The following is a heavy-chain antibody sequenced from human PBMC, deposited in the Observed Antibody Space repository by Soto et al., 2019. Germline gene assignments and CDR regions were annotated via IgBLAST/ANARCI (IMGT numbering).Heavy chain of an antibody. D-gene: IGHD3-22*01. CDR1: GFPFSSYS. CDR2: ISSSSSYI. CDR3: ARDSYYYDSSDEYYFDY. V-gene: IGHV3-21*01. Sequence: PGGSLRLSCAASGFPFSSYSMNLVRQSPGKGLEWVSSISSSSSYIYYADSVKGRFTISRDNAKNSLYLQMNSLRAEDTAVYYCARDSYYYDSSDEYYFDYWGQGNLGTAPQ. J-gene: IGHJ4*02.